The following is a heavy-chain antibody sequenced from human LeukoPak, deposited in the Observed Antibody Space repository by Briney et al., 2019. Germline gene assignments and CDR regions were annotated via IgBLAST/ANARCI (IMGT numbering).Heavy chain of an antibody. J-gene: IGHJ5*01. CDR3: AKEGAYPIITYDS. CDR2: IKRDGNEK. CDR1: GFTFSRYW. Sequence: GGSLRLSCAASGFTFSRYWMNGVRQAPGKGLEWVANIKRDGNEKNYVDSVKGRFSISRDNAKNSLYLQMDSLRAEDTAVYYCAKEGAYPIITYDSWGQGALVTVSS. V-gene: IGHV3-7*01. D-gene: IGHD3-10*01.